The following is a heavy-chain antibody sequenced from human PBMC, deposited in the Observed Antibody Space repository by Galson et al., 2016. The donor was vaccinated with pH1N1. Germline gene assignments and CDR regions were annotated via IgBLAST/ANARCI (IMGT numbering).Heavy chain of an antibody. CDR1: GFTFTSYA. Sequence: SLRLSCAASGFTFTSYAMHWVRQAPGKGLEWVAVILYDGTNEYYADSVKGRFTISRDKTQSTVYLQMNSLRNEDTAVYYCASDSEYSGHEGFHWAQGTLVIVSS. D-gene: IGHD5-12*01. CDR2: ILYDGTNE. J-gene: IGHJ4*02. V-gene: IGHV3-30*04. CDR3: ASDSEYSGHEGFH.